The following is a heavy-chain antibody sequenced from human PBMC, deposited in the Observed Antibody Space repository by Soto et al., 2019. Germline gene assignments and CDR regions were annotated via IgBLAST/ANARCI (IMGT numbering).Heavy chain of an antibody. Sequence: QVQLQESGPGLVKPSETLSLTCTVSGGSISSHYWSWIRQPPGKGLEWIGYIYYSGSTNYNPSLKSLVTISVDTSKNQFSLKMSSVTAADTDVYYCARVASTGWDFDYWGQGTLATVSS. CDR1: GGSISSHY. V-gene: IGHV4-59*11. J-gene: IGHJ4*02. D-gene: IGHD3-9*01. CDR3: ARVASTGWDFDY. CDR2: IYYSGST.